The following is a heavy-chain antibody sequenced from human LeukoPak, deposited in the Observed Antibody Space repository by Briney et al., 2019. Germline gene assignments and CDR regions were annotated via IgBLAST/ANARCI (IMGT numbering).Heavy chain of an antibody. J-gene: IGHJ4*02. Sequence: KAGGSLRLSCAASVLIFSSHTMNWVRQAPGKGLEWVSSISSSSTYIDYADSVKGRFTISRDNAKNSLYLQMSSLRAEDTAVYYCARDTGPFDYGGQGTLVTVSS. CDR2: ISSSSTYI. CDR1: VLIFSSHT. V-gene: IGHV3-21*01. CDR3: ARDTGPFDY.